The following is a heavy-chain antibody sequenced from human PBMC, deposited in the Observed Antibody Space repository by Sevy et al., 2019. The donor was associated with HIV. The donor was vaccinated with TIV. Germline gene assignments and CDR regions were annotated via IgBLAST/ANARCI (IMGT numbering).Heavy chain of an antibody. CDR2: ITRNSYEAYGGTT. V-gene: IGHV3-49*03. D-gene: IGHD5-12*01. Sequence: GGSLRLSCTTSGFTFDDYAMTWFRQPPGKGLEWVAFITRNSYEAYGGTTDYAASVKGRFIISRDDSKSIAYLQMNSLKTEDTACYYCTRGLATADTPEYYFDYWGQGTLVTVSS. J-gene: IGHJ4*02. CDR1: GFTFDDYA. CDR3: TRGLATADTPEYYFDY.